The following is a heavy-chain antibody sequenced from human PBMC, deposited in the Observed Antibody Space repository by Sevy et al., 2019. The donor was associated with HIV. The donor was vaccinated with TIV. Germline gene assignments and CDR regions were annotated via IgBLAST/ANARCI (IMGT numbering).Heavy chain of an antibody. J-gene: IGHJ5*02. CDR1: GFTVSSNY. CDR2: IYSGGST. Sequence: GGSLRLSCAASGFTVSSNYMSWVRQAPGKGLEWVSVIYSGGSTYYADSVKGRFTITRDNSKNTLYLQMNSLIAEETAVYYCARDLNCCSGGSCYWFDPWGQGTLVTVSS. D-gene: IGHD2-15*01. CDR3: ARDLNCCSGGSCYWFDP. V-gene: IGHV3-53*01.